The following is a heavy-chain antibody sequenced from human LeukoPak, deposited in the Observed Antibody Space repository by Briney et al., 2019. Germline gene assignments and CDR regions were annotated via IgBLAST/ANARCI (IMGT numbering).Heavy chain of an antibody. V-gene: IGHV6-1*01. J-gene: IGHJ4*02. D-gene: IGHD6-19*01. Sequence: SQTLSLTCALSGDSVSSINGAWNWLRQSPSRGLEWLGRTYYRSKWYNDYAVSMRGRITITPDTSKNQFSLQLNSVTPEDTAVYYCAGDVGTSGWYTFDYWGQGTLVSVSS. CDR1: GDSVSSINGA. CDR3: AGDVGTSGWYTFDY. CDR2: TYYRSKWYN.